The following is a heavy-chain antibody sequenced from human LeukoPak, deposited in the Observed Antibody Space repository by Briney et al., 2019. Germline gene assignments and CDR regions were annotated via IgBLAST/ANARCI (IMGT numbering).Heavy chain of an antibody. CDR1: GVSISSYY. J-gene: IGHJ6*02. D-gene: IGHD6-13*01. CDR3: ARGGSSSWFPPYYYYGMDV. CDR2: IYYSGGT. V-gene: IGHV4-59*01. Sequence: KPSETLSLTCTVSGVSISSYYWSWIRQPPGKGLEWIGYIYYSGGTNHNPSLKSRVTISVDTSKNQFSLKLSSVTAADTAVYYCARGGSSSWFPPYYYYGMDVWGQGTTVTVSS.